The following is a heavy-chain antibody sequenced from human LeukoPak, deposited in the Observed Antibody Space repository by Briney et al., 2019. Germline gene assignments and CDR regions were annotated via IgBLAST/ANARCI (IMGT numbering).Heavy chain of an antibody. D-gene: IGHD5-24*01. Sequence: GGSLRLSCAASGFTFSSYGMHWVRQAPGKGLEWVAVIWYDGSNKYYADSVKGRFTISRDNSKNTLYLQMNRLRAEDTAVYYCAREMDTTDAFDIWGQGTMVTVSS. CDR1: GFTFSSYG. CDR3: AREMDTTDAFDI. CDR2: IWYDGSNK. J-gene: IGHJ3*02. V-gene: IGHV3-33*08.